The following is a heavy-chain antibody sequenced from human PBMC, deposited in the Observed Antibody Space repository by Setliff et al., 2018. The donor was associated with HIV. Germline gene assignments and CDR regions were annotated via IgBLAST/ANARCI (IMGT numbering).Heavy chain of an antibody. J-gene: IGHJ4*02. D-gene: IGHD1-1*01. Sequence: GGSLRLSCSVSGFSFSDNYMGWIRLAPGKGLEWISSISHSGSPTHYADSVKGRFTISRDNAKNTLSLQMNSLGAEDTAVYYCANRLRGYNKWYYFDYWGQGTLVTSPQ. CDR2: ISHSGSPT. CDR1: GFSFSDNY. CDR3: ANRLRGYNKWYYFDY. V-gene: IGHV3-11*01.